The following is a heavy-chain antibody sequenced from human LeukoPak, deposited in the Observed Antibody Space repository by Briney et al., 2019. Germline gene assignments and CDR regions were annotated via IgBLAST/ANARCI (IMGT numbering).Heavy chain of an antibody. CDR3: ARDEGLIVGASNFDY. Sequence: ASVKVSCKASGYTFTREDISWVRQAPGQGLEWMGWISAYNGNTNYAQKLQGRVTMTTDTSTSTAYMELRSLRSDDTAVYYCARDEGLIVGASNFDYWGQGTLVTVSS. D-gene: IGHD1-26*01. CDR2: ISAYNGNT. J-gene: IGHJ4*02. CDR1: GYTFTRED. V-gene: IGHV1-18*01.